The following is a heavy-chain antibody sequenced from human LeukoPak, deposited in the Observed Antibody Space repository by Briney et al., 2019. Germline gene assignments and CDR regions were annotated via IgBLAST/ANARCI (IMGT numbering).Heavy chain of an antibody. V-gene: IGHV4-59*08. CDR1: GGSISSYY. J-gene: IGHJ5*02. D-gene: IGHD3-10*01. CDR3: ARASITMVRGVPGWFDP. CDR2: IYYSGST. Sequence: SETLSLTCTVSGGSISSYYWSWIRQPPGKGLEWIGYIYYSGSTNYNPSLKSRVTISVDTSKNQFSLKLSSVTAADTAVYYCARASITMVRGVPGWFDPWGQGALVTVSS.